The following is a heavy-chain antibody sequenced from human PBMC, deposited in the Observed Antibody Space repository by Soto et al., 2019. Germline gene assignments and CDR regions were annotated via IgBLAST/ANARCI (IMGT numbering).Heavy chain of an antibody. Sequence: VQLLESGGDLVQPGGSLRLSCEASGFTFSNYAMSWVRQAPGKGLEGVSVISGSGGSTNYADSAKGRFTISRDNSMDTLYLRMNSLRAEDTAVYYCARVFYYDILTGKSYNMDVWGQGTTVIVSS. D-gene: IGHD3-9*01. CDR2: ISGSGGST. CDR3: ARVFYYDILTGKSYNMDV. J-gene: IGHJ6*02. V-gene: IGHV3-23*01. CDR1: GFTFSNYA.